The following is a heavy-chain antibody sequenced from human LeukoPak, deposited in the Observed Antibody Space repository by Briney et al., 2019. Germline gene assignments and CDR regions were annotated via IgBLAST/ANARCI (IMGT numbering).Heavy chain of an antibody. Sequence: GGSLRLSCAASGFTFSNYWMHWVRQGPGKGLVWVSRINSDGSSTRYADSVRGRFTISRDNAKNTLYLQMNSLRAEDTAVYYCARDRDGPDYWGQGTLVTVSS. CDR2: INSDGSST. D-gene: IGHD5-24*01. CDR1: GFTFSNYW. J-gene: IGHJ4*02. V-gene: IGHV3-74*01. CDR3: ARDRDGPDY.